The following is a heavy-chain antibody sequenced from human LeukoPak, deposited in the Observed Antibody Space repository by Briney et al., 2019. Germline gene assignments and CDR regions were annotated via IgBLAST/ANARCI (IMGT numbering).Heavy chain of an antibody. V-gene: IGHV3-21*01. J-gene: IGHJ3*02. Sequence: PGGSLRLSCAASGFTFSSYSMNWVRQAPGKGLEWVSSISSSSSYIYYADSVKGRFTISRDNAKNSLYLQMNSLRAEDTAVYYCARVGILTGYYRGDAFDIWGQGTMVTVSS. CDR1: GFTFSSYS. CDR3: ARVGILTGYYRGDAFDI. CDR2: ISSSSSYI. D-gene: IGHD3-9*01.